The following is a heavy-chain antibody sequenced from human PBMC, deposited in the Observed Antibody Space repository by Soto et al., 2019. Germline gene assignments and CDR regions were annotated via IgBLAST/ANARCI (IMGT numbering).Heavy chain of an antibody. CDR1: GYNFTSYW. V-gene: IGHV5-10-1*01. Sequence: GESLKISCKGSGYNFTSYWITRVRPIPGKGLEWIGRIDPSDSYTNYSPSCKGHVTISADKSISTAYLQWSSLKATDSAMYYCARHLDYCSGGSCYSRADYYYYYGMDVWGQGTTVTVSS. J-gene: IGHJ6*02. CDR2: IDPSDSYT. CDR3: ARHLDYCSGGSCYSRADYYYYYGMDV. D-gene: IGHD2-15*01.